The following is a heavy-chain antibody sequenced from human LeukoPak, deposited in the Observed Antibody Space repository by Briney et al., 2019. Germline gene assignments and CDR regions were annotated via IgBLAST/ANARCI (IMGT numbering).Heavy chain of an antibody. CDR3: ARGILGYCSSTSCYTYYYDYMDV. CDR2: IHHSGST. D-gene: IGHD2-2*02. V-gene: IGHV4-34*01. Sequence: SETLSLTCAVYGGSFSGYYWSWIRQPPGKGLEWIGEIHHSGSTNYNPSLKSRVTISVDTSKNQFSLKLSSVTAADTAVYYCARGILGYCSSTSCYTYYYDYMDVWGKGTTVTVSS. CDR1: GGSFSGYY. J-gene: IGHJ6*03.